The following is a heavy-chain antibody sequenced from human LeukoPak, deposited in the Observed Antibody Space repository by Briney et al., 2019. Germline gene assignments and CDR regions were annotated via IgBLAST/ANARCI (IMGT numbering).Heavy chain of an antibody. V-gene: IGHV3-23*01. J-gene: IGHJ4*02. CDR1: GFTFSSCA. CDR3: AKDSVAVAGTTLDY. Sequence: GGSLRLSCAASGFTFSSCAMSWVRQAPGKGLEWVSAISGSGGSTYYADSVKGRFTISRDNSKNTLYLQMNSLRAEDTAVYYCAKDSVAVAGTTLDYWGQGTLVTVSS. D-gene: IGHD6-19*01. CDR2: ISGSGGST.